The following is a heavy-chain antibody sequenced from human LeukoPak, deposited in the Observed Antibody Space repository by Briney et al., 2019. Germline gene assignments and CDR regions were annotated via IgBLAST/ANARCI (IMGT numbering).Heavy chain of an antibody. V-gene: IGHV3-48*03. D-gene: IGHD4/OR15-4a*01. Sequence: YLSSGGLTIFYADSVKGRFTISRDNTKNSIFLDMTNLRAEDTAVYYCARDFDYGDYIDFWGQRTLVAVSS. CDR2: LSSGGLTI. J-gene: IGHJ4*02. CDR3: ARDFDYGDYIDF.